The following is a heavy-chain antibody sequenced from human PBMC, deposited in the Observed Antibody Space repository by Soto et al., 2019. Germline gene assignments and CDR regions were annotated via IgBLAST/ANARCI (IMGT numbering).Heavy chain of an antibody. CDR2: ISYDGSNK. D-gene: IGHD4-4*01. CDR1: GFTFSYYA. Sequence: GESLKLSCAASGFTFSYYAMHWVRQAPGKGLEWVAVISYDGSNKYYGESVKGRFTVSRDNAEDTLHLLINGLKTEDTAVYYCARHIRDEYSGNSRVFDNWGQGTLVTVSS. CDR3: ARHIRDEYSGNSRVFDN. J-gene: IGHJ4*02. V-gene: IGHV3-30*03.